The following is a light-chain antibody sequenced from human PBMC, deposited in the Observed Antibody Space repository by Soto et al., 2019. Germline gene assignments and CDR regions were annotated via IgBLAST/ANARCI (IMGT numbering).Light chain of an antibody. Sequence: EIMLTQSPGTLSLSNRERATPSCRASQSLSSYLAWYQHKPGQAPRLLIYAASNRDTGIPARFSGSGSGTDFTLAISGLEPEDFAVYYCHQRQSWPRTFGQGTRLEIK. CDR1: QSLSSY. CDR2: AAS. CDR3: HQRQSWPRT. V-gene: IGKV3-11*01. J-gene: IGKJ5*01.